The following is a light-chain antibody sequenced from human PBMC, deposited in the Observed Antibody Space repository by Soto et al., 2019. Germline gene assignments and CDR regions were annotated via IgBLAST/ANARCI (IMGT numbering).Light chain of an antibody. J-gene: IGKJ2*01. V-gene: IGKV1-9*01. Sequence: DIQLTQSPSFLSAAVGDRATIICRASQDISNYLAWYQQKPGKAPKLLIFGAFTLQSGVPSRFSGSGSGTEFTLTISSLQPEDFAIYYCQHLNYYPYTFGQGTKLEIK. CDR3: QHLNYYPYT. CDR1: QDISNY. CDR2: GAF.